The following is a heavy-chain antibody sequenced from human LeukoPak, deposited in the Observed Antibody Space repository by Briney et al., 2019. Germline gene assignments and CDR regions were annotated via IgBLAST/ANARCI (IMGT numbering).Heavy chain of an antibody. CDR1: GFTFSSYA. J-gene: IGHJ4*02. CDR2: IKQDGSEK. CDR3: ARVRGGYCSGTSCPRAFDY. D-gene: IGHD2-2*01. Sequence: GGSLRPSCAASGFTFSSYAMSWVRQAPGKGLEWVANIKQDGSEKYYVDSVKGRFTISRDNAKNSLYLQMNSLRAEDTAVYYCARVRGGYCSGTSCPRAFDYWGQGTLVTVSS. V-gene: IGHV3-7*01.